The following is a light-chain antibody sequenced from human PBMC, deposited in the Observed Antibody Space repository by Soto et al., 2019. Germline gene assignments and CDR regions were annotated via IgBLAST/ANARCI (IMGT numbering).Light chain of an antibody. Sequence: QSVLTQPPPVSGAPGQRASISCTGSTSNIGAPYDVHWYQHLPGTAPKLLIYSNNQRPSGVPDRFSGSKSGTSASLAISGLQSEDEADYYCAAWDDSLNGYVFGTGTKVTVL. CDR2: SNN. J-gene: IGLJ1*01. CDR1: TSNIGAPYD. V-gene: IGLV1-40*01. CDR3: AAWDDSLNGYV.